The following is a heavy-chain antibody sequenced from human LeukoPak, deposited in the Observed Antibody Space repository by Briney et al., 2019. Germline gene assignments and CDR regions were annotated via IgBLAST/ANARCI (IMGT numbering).Heavy chain of an antibody. J-gene: IGHJ4*02. CDR1: GFTFSSYA. CDR2: FSGSGGST. D-gene: IGHD1-26*01. CDR3: AKDTGSGGSY. V-gene: IGHV3-23*01. Sequence: HPGGSLRLSFAASGFTFSSYAMSWGPQAPGKVLEWVSAFSGSGGSTYYADSVNGRLTIFRDNSKTALYLQMNSLRAEDTAVYYCAKDTGSGGSYWGRGTLVTVSS.